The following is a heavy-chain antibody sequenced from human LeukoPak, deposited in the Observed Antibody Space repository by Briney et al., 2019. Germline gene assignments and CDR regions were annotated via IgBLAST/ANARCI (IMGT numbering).Heavy chain of an antibody. CDR2: INHSGST. CDR3: VRGESPPGGVVVITSNSFYY. Sequence: PSETLSLTCAVYGGSFSGYYWSWIRQPPGKGLEWIGEINHSGSTNYNPSLKSRVTISVDTSKNQFSLKLSSVTAADTAVYYCVRGESPPGGVVVITSNSFYYWGQGTLVTVSS. V-gene: IGHV4-34*01. J-gene: IGHJ4*02. D-gene: IGHD3-22*01. CDR1: GGSFSGYY.